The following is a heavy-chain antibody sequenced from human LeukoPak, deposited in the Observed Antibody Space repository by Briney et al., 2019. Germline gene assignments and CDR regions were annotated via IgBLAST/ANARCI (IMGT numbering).Heavy chain of an antibody. CDR2: INPNSGGT. CDR3: ASTTVAGQYNWFDP. Sequence: GASVKVSCKASGYTFTGYYMHWARQAPGQGLEWMGWINPNSGGTNYAQKFQGRVTMTRDTSISTAYMELSRLRSDDTAVYYCASTTVAGQYNWFDPWGQGTLVTVSS. CDR1: GYTFTGYY. V-gene: IGHV1-2*02. D-gene: IGHD4-23*01. J-gene: IGHJ5*02.